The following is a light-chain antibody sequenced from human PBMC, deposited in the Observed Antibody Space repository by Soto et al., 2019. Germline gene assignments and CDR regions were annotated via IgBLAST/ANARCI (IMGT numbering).Light chain of an antibody. V-gene: IGLV2-14*01. CDR2: DVS. CDR1: SSDVGGYNY. Sequence: QSALTQPASVSGSPGQSIPISCTGTSSDVGGYNYVSWYQQHPGKAPKLMIYDVSNRPSGVSNRFSGSKSGNTASLTISGLHAEDEADYYCSSYTSSSTQVVFGGGTKVTVL. CDR3: SSYTSSSTQVV. J-gene: IGLJ2*01.